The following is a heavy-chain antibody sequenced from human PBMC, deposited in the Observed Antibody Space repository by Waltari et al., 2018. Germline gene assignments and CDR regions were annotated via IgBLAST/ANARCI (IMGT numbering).Heavy chain of an antibody. CDR1: GFTLSAYT. J-gene: IGHJ4*02. CDR3: ARKGGRGYTYGPFYFDS. D-gene: IGHD5-18*01. Sequence: EAQLLEAGGVLVQPGGSLRPPCAASGFTLSAYTMHWARQAPGKRLVWVARINGDGYGITYSDSVQGRFTISRDNTKNTVYLQLNSLRADDTAVYYCARKGGRGYTYGPFYFDSWGRGTLVTVSS. V-gene: IGHV3-74*01. CDR2: INGDGYGI.